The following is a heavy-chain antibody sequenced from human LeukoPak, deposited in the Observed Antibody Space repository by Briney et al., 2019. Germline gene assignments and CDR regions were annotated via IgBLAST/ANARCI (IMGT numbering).Heavy chain of an antibody. CDR2: IWYDGSHQ. CDR3: AKDKDTPATAQPQRGYFES. V-gene: IGHV3-33*06. Sequence: GGSLRLSCAASGFTFSGSGMHWVRQAPGKGLEWVAVIWYDGSHQYYADSVKGRFTISRDNSKNTLDLQMNSLRVEDTAVYFCAKDKDTPATAQPQRGYFESWGQGTLVTVSS. CDR1: GFTFSGSG. D-gene: IGHD2-15*01. J-gene: IGHJ4*02.